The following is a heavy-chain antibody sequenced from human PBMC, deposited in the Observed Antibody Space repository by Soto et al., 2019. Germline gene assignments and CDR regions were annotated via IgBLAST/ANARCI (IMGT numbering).Heavy chain of an antibody. CDR2: IIPIFGTA. CDR3: ARELSSGWYLGAFDI. J-gene: IGHJ3*02. V-gene: IGHV1-69*13. D-gene: IGHD6-19*01. Sequence: GASVKVSCKASGGTFSSYAISWVRQAPGQGLEWMGGIIPIFGTANYAQKFQGRVTITADESTSTAYMELSSLRSEDTAVYYCARELSSGWYLGAFDIWGQGTMVTVPS. CDR1: GGTFSSYA.